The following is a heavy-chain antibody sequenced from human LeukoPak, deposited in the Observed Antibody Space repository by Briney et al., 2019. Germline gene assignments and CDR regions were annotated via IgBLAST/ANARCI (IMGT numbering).Heavy chain of an antibody. CDR1: GGSISTGGYY. CDR2: TYYGGGT. D-gene: IGHD4-23*01. V-gene: IGHV4-31*03. CDR3: APRNSAGAFDF. Sequence: PSETLSLTCTVSGGSISTGGYYWSWIRQHPGKGLDWIRYTYYGGGTFYNPSLKSRATISVDASKNQFSLKLISVTAADTAVYYCAPRNSAGAFDFWGLGTMVTVSS. J-gene: IGHJ3*01.